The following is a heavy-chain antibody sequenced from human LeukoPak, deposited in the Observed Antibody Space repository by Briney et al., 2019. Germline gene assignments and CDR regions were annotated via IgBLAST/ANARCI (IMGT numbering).Heavy chain of an antibody. Sequence: SVKVSCKASGGTFSSYAISWVRQAPGQGLEWMGGIIPIFGTANYAQKFQGRVTITADESTSTAYMELSSLRSENTAAYYCATMVRGDVVSLDYWGQGTLVTVSS. CDR1: GGTFSSYA. D-gene: IGHD3-10*01. J-gene: IGHJ4*02. CDR3: ATMVRGDVVSLDY. CDR2: IIPIFGTA. V-gene: IGHV1-69*13.